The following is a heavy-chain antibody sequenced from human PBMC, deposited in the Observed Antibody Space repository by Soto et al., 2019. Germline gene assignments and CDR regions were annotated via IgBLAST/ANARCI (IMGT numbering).Heavy chain of an antibody. V-gene: IGHV3-23*01. CDR2: ISGSGGST. CDR3: AKDHWASRITMIVVVIA. D-gene: IGHD3-22*01. J-gene: IGHJ4*02. Sequence: GGSLRLSCAASGFTFSSYAMSWVRQAPGKGLEWVSAISGSGGSTYYADSVKGRFTISRDNSKNTLYLQMNSLRAEDTAVYYCAKDHWASRITMIVVVIAWGQGTLVTVS. CDR1: GFTFSSYA.